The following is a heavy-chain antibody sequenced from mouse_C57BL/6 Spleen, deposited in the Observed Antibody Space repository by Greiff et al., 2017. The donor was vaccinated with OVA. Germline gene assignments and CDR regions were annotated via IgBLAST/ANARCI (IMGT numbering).Heavy chain of an antibody. CDR1: GYAFSSYW. J-gene: IGHJ4*01. Sequence: VHLVESGAELVKPGASVKISCKASGYAFSSYWMNWVKQRPGKGLEWIGQIYPGDGDTNYNGKFKGKATLTADKSSSTAYMQLSSLTSEDSAVYFCARLGGNYEGYAMDYWGQGTSVTVSS. D-gene: IGHD2-1*01. CDR3: ARLGGNYEGYAMDY. CDR2: IYPGDGDT. V-gene: IGHV1-80*01.